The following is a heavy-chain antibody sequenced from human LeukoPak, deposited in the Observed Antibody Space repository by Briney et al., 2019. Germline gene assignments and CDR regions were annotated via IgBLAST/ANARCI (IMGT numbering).Heavy chain of an antibody. V-gene: IGHV5-51*01. D-gene: IGHD6-19*01. CDR2: IFPGDSDT. J-gene: IGHJ4*02. CDR1: GYTFTNYW. Sequence: GESLKISCKVSGYTFTNYWIGWVRQMPGKGLEWMGIIFPGDSDTRYSPSFQGHVTISADKSISTAYLQWSSLKASDTAMYYCARGKTKDSSGWTIAFEYWGQGTPVTVSS. CDR3: ARGKTKDSSGWTIAFEY.